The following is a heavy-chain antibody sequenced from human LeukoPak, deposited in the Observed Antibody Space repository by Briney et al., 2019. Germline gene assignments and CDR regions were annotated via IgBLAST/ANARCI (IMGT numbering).Heavy chain of an antibody. J-gene: IGHJ5*02. CDR1: GYTLTELS. V-gene: IGHV1-24*01. D-gene: IGHD3-10*01. CDR2: FDPEDGET. CDR3: ATELSNWFDP. Sequence: GASVKVSCKVSGYTLTELSMHWVRQAPGKGLEWMGGFDPEDGETIYAQKFQGRVTMTGDTSTDTAYMELSSLRSEDTAVYYCATELSNWFDPWGQGTLVTVSS.